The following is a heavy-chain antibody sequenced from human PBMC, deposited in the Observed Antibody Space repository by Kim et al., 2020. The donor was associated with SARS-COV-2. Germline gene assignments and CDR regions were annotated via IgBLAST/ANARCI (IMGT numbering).Heavy chain of an antibody. J-gene: IGHJ4*02. D-gene: IGHD3-10*01. CDR2: ISSSSSYI. CDR1: GFTFSSYS. CDR3: ARDAESYYGSGSYEY. V-gene: IGHV3-21*01. Sequence: GGSLRLSCAASGFTFSSYSMNWVRQAPGKGLEWVSSISSSSSYIYYADSVKGRFTISRDNAKNSLYLQMNSLRAEDTAVYYCARDAESYYGSGSYEYWGQGTLVTVSS.